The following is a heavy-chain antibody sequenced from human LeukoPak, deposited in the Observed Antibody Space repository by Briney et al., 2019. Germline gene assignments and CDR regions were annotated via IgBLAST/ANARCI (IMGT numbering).Heavy chain of an antibody. CDR2: IYTSGST. J-gene: IGHJ4*02. CDR3: ARDNYYYDSSGYYFFPRY. Sequence: PSETLSLTCTVSCGSISSYYWSWIRQPAGKGLEWIGRIYTSGSTNYNPSLKSRVTMSVDTSKNQFSLKLSSVTAKDTPVYYCARDNYYYDSSGYYFFPRYWGQGTLVTVSS. D-gene: IGHD3-22*01. CDR1: CGSISSYY. V-gene: IGHV4-4*07.